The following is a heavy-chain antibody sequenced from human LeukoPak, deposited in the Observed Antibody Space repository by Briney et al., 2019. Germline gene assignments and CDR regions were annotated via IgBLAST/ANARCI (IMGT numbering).Heavy chain of an antibody. CDR2: FDPEDGET. V-gene: IGHV1-24*01. CDR1: GYTLTELS. Sequence: ASVKVSCKVSGYTLTELSMHWVRQAPGKGLEWMGGFDPEDGETIYAQKFQGRVTITADKSTSTAYMELSSLRSEDTAVYYCARDKQQLVLGFWFDPWGQGTLVTVSS. D-gene: IGHD6-13*01. CDR3: ARDKQQLVLGFWFDP. J-gene: IGHJ5*02.